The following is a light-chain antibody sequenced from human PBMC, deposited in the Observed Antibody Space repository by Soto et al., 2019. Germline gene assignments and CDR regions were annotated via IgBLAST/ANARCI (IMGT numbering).Light chain of an antibody. J-gene: IGKJ1*01. CDR3: QQHNNWPPWT. CDR2: GAS. V-gene: IGKV3-15*01. Sequence: IVMTXXPATLSVSPGERATLSCRASQSVATNVAWYQHKPGQAPRLLIYGASIRATGIPARFSGSGSGTEFTLTLSSLQSEDFAVYYCQQHNNWPPWTFGQGTKVEMK. CDR1: QSVATN.